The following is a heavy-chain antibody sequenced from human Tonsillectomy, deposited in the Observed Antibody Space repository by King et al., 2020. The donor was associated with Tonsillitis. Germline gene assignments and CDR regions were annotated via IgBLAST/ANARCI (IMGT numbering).Heavy chain of an antibody. D-gene: IGHD2-21*02. V-gene: IGHV3-64*01. J-gene: IGHJ4*02. CDR3: ARGDIVVVTASLDY. Sequence: VQLVESGGGLVQPGGSLRLSCAASGFTFSSYAMHWVRQAPGKGLEYVSAISSNGGSTYYANSVKGRFTISRDNSKNTLYLQMGSLRAEDMAVYYCARGDIVVVTASLDYWGQGTLVTVSS. CDR2: ISSNGGST. CDR1: GFTFSSYA.